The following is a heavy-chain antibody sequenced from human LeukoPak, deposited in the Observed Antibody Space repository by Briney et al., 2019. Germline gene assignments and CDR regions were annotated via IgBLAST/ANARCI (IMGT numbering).Heavy chain of an antibody. CDR2: INHSGST. V-gene: IGHV4-34*01. CDR1: GGSFSGYY. D-gene: IGHD2-8*01. Sequence: SETLSLTCAVYGGSFSGYYWSWIRQPPGKGLEWIGEINHSGSTNYNPSLKSRVTISVDTSKNQFSLKLSSVTAADTAVYYCARVGCTNGVCRWFDPWGQGTLVTVSS. J-gene: IGHJ5*02. CDR3: ARVGCTNGVCRWFDP.